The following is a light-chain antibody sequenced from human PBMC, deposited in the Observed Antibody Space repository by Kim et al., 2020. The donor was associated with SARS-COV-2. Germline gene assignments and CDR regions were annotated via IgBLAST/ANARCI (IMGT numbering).Light chain of an antibody. CDR1: SSNIGSNY. Sequence: GRKITISCSGSSSNIGSNYIYWYQRFPGTAPKRLIYRNTLRPSGVPDRFSGSKSGTSASLAISGLRSEDEATYYCEVWDDSLSGVVFGGGTQLTVL. V-gene: IGLV1-47*01. CDR2: RNT. J-gene: IGLJ2*01. CDR3: EVWDDSLSGVV.